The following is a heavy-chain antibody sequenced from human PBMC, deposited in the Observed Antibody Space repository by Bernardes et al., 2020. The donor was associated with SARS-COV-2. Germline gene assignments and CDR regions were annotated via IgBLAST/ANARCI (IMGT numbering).Heavy chain of an antibody. CDR3: AKSGERMAGLFDH. Sequence: TTYADSVMGRFTISRDNSKKTVYLQMNSLRPEDTAVNFCAKSGERMAGLFDHWGQGTLVMVSS. J-gene: IGHJ4*02. D-gene: IGHD3-16*01. V-gene: IGHV3-23*05. CDR2: T.